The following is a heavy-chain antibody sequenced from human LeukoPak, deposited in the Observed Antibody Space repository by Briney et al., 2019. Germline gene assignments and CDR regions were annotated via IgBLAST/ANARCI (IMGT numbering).Heavy chain of an antibody. D-gene: IGHD3-22*01. Sequence: GGSLRLSCAAPGITFSTYSMNWVRQAPGKGLEWISYISSSSSTIYYADSVKGRFTISRDNAKNSLYLQMNSLRAGDTAVYYCARRMDSSGYYDTGAFDIWGQGTMVTVSS. CDR2: ISSSSSTI. V-gene: IGHV3-48*01. J-gene: IGHJ3*02. CDR3: ARRMDSSGYYDTGAFDI. CDR1: GITFSTYS.